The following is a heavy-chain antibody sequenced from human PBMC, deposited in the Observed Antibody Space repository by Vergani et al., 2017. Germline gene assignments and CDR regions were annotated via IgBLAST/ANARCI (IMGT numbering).Heavy chain of an antibody. Sequence: QLQLQESGPGLVKPSETLSLTCTVSGGSISSSSYYWGWIRQPPGKGLEWIGSMYYSGSTYYNPSLKSRVTISVETSKNQFSLRLSSVTAADTAVYYCATCYYDSSGYYYLSAFDIWGQGTMVTVSS. J-gene: IGHJ3*02. CDR3: ATCYYDSSGYYYLSAFDI. CDR1: GGSISSSSYY. D-gene: IGHD3-22*01. V-gene: IGHV4-39*01. CDR2: MYYSGST.